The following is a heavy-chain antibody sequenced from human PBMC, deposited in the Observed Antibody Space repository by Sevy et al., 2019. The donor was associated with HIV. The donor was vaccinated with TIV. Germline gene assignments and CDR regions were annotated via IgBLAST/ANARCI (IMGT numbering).Heavy chain of an antibody. CDR1: GGSISSYY. D-gene: IGHD3-22*01. Sequence: SETLSLTCTVSGGSISSYYWSWIRQPPGKGLEWIGYIYYSGSTNYNPSLKSRVTISVDTSKNQFSLKLSSVTAADTAVYYCARNYDSSGYIDAFDIWGQGTMVTVSS. V-gene: IGHV4-59*01. J-gene: IGHJ3*02. CDR2: IYYSGST. CDR3: ARNYDSSGYIDAFDI.